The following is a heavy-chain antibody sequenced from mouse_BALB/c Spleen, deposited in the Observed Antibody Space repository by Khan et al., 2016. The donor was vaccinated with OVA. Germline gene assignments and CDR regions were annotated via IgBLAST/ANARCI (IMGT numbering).Heavy chain of an antibody. V-gene: IGHV3-5*02. CDR3: ARDYGSLYWFFDY. D-gene: IGHD1-1*01. CDR2: IYYSGTD. Sequence: EVQLQESGPGLVKPSQTVSLTCTVTGISITSGNYRWSWIRQFPGNKLEWIGNIYYSGTDTYNPSLTSRTTTTSDTSKNYFFLEMNPLTAEDTETYYCARDYGSLYWFFDYWGAGTTVTVSS. J-gene: IGHJ1*01. CDR1: GISITSGNYR.